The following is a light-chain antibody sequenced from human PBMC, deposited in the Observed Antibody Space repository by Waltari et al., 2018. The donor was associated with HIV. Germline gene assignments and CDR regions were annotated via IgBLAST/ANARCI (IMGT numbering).Light chain of an antibody. CDR2: GVS. CDR1: STDVGCCNS. J-gene: IGLJ3*02. V-gene: IGLV2-14*01. Sequence: QSALTQPASVSGSPGQSITISFTGTSTDVGCCNSVSWYQHHPGKAPKLMIYGVSNRPSGVSNRFSGSKSGNTASLTISGLQAEDEADYYCSSYTTSSTLGMFGGGTKLTVL. CDR3: SSYTTSSTLGM.